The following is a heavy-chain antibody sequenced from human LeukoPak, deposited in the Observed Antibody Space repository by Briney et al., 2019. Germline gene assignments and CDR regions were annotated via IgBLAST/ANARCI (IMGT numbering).Heavy chain of an antibody. D-gene: IGHD3-10*01. J-gene: IGHJ4*02. Sequence: PSETLSLTCAVSGGSFSGYYCSWIRQPPGKGVEWIGEINHSGSTNYNPSLKSRVTISADTSKNQFSLKLSSVTAADTAVYYCVQRRSGSYYLFDYWGQGTLVTVSS. V-gene: IGHV4-34*01. CDR1: GGSFSGYY. CDR2: INHSGST. CDR3: VQRRSGSYYLFDY.